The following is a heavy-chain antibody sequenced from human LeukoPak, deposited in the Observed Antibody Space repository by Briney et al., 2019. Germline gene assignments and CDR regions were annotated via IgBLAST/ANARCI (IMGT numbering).Heavy chain of an antibody. CDR2: ISGSGGST. Sequence: PGGSLRLSCAASGFTFSSYAMGWVRQAPGKGLEWVSAISGSGGSTYYADSVKGRFTISRDNSKNTLYLQMNSLRAEDTAVYYCARSNDFWSGFLAYYYGMDVWGQGTTVTVSS. J-gene: IGHJ6*02. V-gene: IGHV3-23*01. D-gene: IGHD3-3*01. CDR3: ARSNDFWSGFLAYYYGMDV. CDR1: GFTFSSYA.